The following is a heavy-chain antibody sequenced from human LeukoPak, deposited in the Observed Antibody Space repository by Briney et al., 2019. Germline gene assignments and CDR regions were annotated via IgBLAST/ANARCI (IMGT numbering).Heavy chain of an antibody. CDR3: ARHGRDYCSGGSCYELDY. Sequence: GGSLRLSCAASGFTFSSYSMNWVRQAPGKGLEWVSSISSSSSYIYYADSVKGRFTTSRDNAKNSLYLQMNSLRAEDTAVYYCARHGRDYCSGGSCYELDYWGQGTLVTVSS. CDR1: GFTFSSYS. CDR2: ISSSSSYI. D-gene: IGHD2-15*01. J-gene: IGHJ4*02. V-gene: IGHV3-21*01.